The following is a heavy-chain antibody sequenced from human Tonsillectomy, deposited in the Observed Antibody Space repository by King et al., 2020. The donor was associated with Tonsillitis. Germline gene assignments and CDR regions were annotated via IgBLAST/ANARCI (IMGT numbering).Heavy chain of an antibody. Sequence: VQLVESGGGLVQPGGSLRLSCAASGFTFSSHAMSWVRQAPGKGLEWVSGISGSGGNTYYADSVKGGFTISRDNSKNTLYLQMNSLRAEDTAVYYCEKDREDSSGWYKGLWGRGTLVIVSS. D-gene: IGHD6-19*01. CDR2: ISGSGGNT. J-gene: IGHJ2*01. CDR3: EKDREDSSGWYKGL. V-gene: IGHV3-23*04. CDR1: GFTFSSHA.